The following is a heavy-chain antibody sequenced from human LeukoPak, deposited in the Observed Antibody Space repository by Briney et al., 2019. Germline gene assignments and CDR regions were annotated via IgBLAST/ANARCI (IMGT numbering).Heavy chain of an antibody. Sequence: GGSLRLSCAASGFTFSSYAMHWVRQAPGKGLEWVAVISYDGSNKYYADSVKGRFTISRDNSKNTLYLQMNSLRAEDTAVYYCARLMVKRIDYWGRGTLVTVSS. J-gene: IGHJ4*02. CDR3: ARLMVKRIDY. CDR2: ISYDGSNK. V-gene: IGHV3-30-3*01. CDR1: GFTFSSYA. D-gene: IGHD2-8*01.